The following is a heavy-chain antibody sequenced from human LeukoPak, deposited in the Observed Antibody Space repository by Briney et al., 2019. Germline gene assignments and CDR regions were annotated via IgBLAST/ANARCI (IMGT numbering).Heavy chain of an antibody. D-gene: IGHD2-2*01. Sequence: GRSLRLSCAASGFTFSSYGMQWVRPPPGKGLEWVAFIRYDGSNKYYADSVKGRFTISRDNSKNTLYLQMNSVRAEHTALPYCAKDTGPYHCSSTSCYHREYKWFDSWGQGTLVTVP. CDR1: GFTFSSYG. CDR2: IRYDGSNK. J-gene: IGHJ5*01. CDR3: AKDTGPYHCSSTSCYHREYKWFDS. V-gene: IGHV3-30*02.